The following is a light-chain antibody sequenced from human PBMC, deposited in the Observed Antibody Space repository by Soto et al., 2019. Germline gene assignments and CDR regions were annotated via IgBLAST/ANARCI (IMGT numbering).Light chain of an antibody. Sequence: QSALTQPPSASGSPGQTVTISCTGTSSDVGRYDYVSWFQHQPGKAPKLIIYDVNKRPSGVPDRFSGSKSGSTASLTVSGQQAEDAADYCDNYYAGPRNLVFGGGNKLTVL. CDR2: DVN. CDR1: SSDVGRYDY. V-gene: IGLV2-8*01. J-gene: IGLJ2*01. CDR3: NYYAGPRNLV.